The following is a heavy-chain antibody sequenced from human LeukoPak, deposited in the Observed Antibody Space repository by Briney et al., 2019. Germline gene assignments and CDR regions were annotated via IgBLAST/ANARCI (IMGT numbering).Heavy chain of an antibody. J-gene: IGHJ6*03. D-gene: IGHD2-2*01. Sequence: ASVKVSCKASGYTFTSYAMNWVRQAPGQGLEWMGWINTNTGNPTYGQGFTGRFVFSLDTSVSTAYLQISSLKAEDTAVYYCARECCSSTSCYYYMDVWGKGTTVTVSS. V-gene: IGHV7-4-1*02. CDR1: GYTFTSYA. CDR3: ARECCSSTSCYYYMDV. CDR2: INTNTGNP.